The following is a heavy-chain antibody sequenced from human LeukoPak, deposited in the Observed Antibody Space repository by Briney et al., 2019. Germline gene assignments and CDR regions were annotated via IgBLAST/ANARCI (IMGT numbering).Heavy chain of an antibody. CDR3: ARDRNRRFDP. D-gene: IGHD4-4*01. CDR1: GFTFSDYY. V-gene: IGHV3-11*01. J-gene: IGHJ5*02. Sequence: PGGSLRLSCAASGFTFSDYYMSWIRQTPGKGPEWLSYITSSGTNIYYADSVKGRFTVSRDNAKNSLYLQMNSLRAEDTAVYYCARDRNRRFDPWGQGTLVTVSS. CDR2: ITSSGTNI.